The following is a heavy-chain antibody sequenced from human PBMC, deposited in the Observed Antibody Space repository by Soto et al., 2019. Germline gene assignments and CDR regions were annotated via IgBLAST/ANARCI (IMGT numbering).Heavy chain of an antibody. CDR1: GGSISSGDYY. Sequence: SETLSLTCTVSGGSISSGDYYWSWIRQPPGKGLEWIGYIYYSGSTYYNPSLKSRVTISVDTSKNQFSLKLSSVTAADTAVYYCARDEYSSSSGIDYWGQGTLVTVSS. D-gene: IGHD6-6*01. CDR3: ARDEYSSSSGIDY. J-gene: IGHJ4*02. V-gene: IGHV4-30-4*01. CDR2: IYYSGST.